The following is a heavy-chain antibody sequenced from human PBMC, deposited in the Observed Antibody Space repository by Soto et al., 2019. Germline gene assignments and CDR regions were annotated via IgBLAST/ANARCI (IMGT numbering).Heavy chain of an antibody. Sequence: QVQLVQSGAEVKKPGASVKVSCKASGSTFTHYYIHWVRQAPGQGLEWMGIINPNGGSTTYAQKFRAGFTMTRDTSTSTVYMELSSLRSEDSAVYCCATSVNSAMAFDYWGQGTLLTVSS. D-gene: IGHD5-18*01. CDR3: ATSVNSAMAFDY. CDR2: INPNGGST. CDR1: GSTFTHYY. V-gene: IGHV1-46*01. J-gene: IGHJ4*02.